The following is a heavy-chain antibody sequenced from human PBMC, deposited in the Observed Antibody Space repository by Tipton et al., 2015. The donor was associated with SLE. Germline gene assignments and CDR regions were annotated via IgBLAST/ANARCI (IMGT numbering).Heavy chain of an antibody. CDR2: ISWNSGSI. D-gene: IGHD1-26*01. J-gene: IGHJ3*02. V-gene: IGHV3-9*01. CDR1: GFTFDDYA. CDR3: ARDQWELLGAFDI. Sequence: SLRLSCAASGFTFDDYAMHWVRQAPGKGLEWVSGISWNSGSIGYADSVKGRFTISRDNAKNSLYLQMNSLRAEDTAVYYCARDQWELLGAFDIWGQGTMVTVSS.